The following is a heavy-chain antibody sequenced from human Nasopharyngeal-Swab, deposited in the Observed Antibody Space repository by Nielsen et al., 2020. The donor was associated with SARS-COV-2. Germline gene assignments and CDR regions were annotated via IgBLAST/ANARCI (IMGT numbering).Heavy chain of an antibody. V-gene: IGHV3-33*01. Sequence: WIRQPPGKGLEWVGLIWYDGSNKYYADSVKGRFTISRDSSKNTLYLQMNSLRAEDTAVYYCARDEGARVLWFGELSTYYYYGMDVWGQGTTVTVSS. CDR3: ARDEGARVLWFGELSTYYYYGMDV. J-gene: IGHJ6*02. CDR2: IWYDGSNK. D-gene: IGHD3-10*01.